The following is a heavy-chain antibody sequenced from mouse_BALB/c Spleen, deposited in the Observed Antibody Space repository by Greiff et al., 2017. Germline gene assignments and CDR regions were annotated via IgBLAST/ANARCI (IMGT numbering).Heavy chain of an antibody. D-gene: IGHD2-3*01. CDR2: ISSGGST. CDR1: GFTFSSYA. CDR3: ARGEGGYYDY. V-gene: IGHV5-6-5*01. Sequence: EVKVVESGGGLVKPGGSLKLSCAASGFTFSSYAMSWVRQTPGKRLEWVASISSGGSTYYPDSVKGRFTISRDNARNILYLQMSSLRSEDTAMYYCARGEGGYYDYWGQGTTLTVSS. J-gene: IGHJ2*01.